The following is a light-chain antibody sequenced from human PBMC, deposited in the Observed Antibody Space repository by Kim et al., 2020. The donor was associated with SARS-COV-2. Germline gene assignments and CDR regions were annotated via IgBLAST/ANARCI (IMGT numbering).Light chain of an antibody. CDR1: QSVSTN. CDR3: PQYNNWPPWT. J-gene: IGKJ1*01. V-gene: IGKV3-15*01. CDR2: GAS. Sequence: EIVMTQSPATLSVSPGERATLSCRASQSVSTNLAWYQQKPGQSPRLLIYGASTRATGIPARFSCSGSGTEFTLTITSLQSEDFAIYYCPQYNNWPPWTFGQGTKVDIK.